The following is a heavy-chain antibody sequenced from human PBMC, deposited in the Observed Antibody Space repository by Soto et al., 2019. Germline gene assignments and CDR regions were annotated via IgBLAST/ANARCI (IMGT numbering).Heavy chain of an antibody. Sequence: QVQLVQSGAEVKKPGASVKVSCKASGYTFTSYDINWVRQATGQGLEWMGWMNPNSVNTGYAQKFQGRATMTRNTSISTAYMQRSSLRSEDTAVYSCARTLYGDNVDYWGQGTLVTVSS. D-gene: IGHD4-17*01. CDR3: ARTLYGDNVDY. CDR1: GYTFTSYD. J-gene: IGHJ4*02. CDR2: MNPNSVNT. V-gene: IGHV1-8*01.